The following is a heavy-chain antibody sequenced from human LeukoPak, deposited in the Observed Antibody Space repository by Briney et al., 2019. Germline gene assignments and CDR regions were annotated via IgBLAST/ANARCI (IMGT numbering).Heavy chain of an antibody. J-gene: IGHJ4*02. CDR3: ARGVDYDSSGYYGLLYYFDY. CDR1: GFTVSSNY. D-gene: IGHD3-22*01. CDR2: IYSGGST. V-gene: IGHV3-53*01. Sequence: SGGSLRPSCAASGFTVSSNYMSWVRQAPGKGLEWVSVIYSGGSTYYADSVKGRFTISRDNSKNTLYLQMNSLRAEDTAVYYCARGVDYDSSGYYGLLYYFDYWGQGTPVTVSS.